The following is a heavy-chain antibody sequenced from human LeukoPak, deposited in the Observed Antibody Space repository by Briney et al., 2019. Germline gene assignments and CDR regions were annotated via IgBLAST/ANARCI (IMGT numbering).Heavy chain of an antibody. D-gene: IGHD3-16*01. V-gene: IGHV1-69*04. CDR3: ARGLPGGE. Sequence: ASVKVSCKASGGTFSSYAISWVRQAPGQGLEWMGRIIPIFGIANYAQKFQGRVTITPDKSTSTAYMELSSLRSEDTAVYYCARGLPGGEWGQGTLVTVSS. CDR1: GGTFSSYA. CDR2: IIPIFGIA. J-gene: IGHJ4*02.